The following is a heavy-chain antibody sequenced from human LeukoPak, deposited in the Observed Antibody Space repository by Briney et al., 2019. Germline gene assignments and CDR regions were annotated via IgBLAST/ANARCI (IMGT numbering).Heavy chain of an antibody. CDR1: GGTFSSYA. CDR2: IIPIFGTA. D-gene: IGHD3-9*01. CDR3: ARGESEILTGYYNDYYYYGMDV. Sequence: GASVKVSCKASGGTFSSYAIGWVRQAPGQGLGWMGGIIPIFGTANYAQKFQGRVTITADESTSTAYMELSSLRSEDTAVYYCARGESEILTGYYNDYYYYGMDVWGQGTTVTVSS. V-gene: IGHV1-69*13. J-gene: IGHJ6*02.